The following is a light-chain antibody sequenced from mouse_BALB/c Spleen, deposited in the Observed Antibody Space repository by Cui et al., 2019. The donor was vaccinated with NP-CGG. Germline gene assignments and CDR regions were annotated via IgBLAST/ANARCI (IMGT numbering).Light chain of an antibody. Sequence: HAVVTQESALTTSPGEKVTLTCRSSTGAVTTSNYANWVQEKPDHLFTGLIGGTKNRAPGVPARFSGSLIGDKAALTITGAQTEDEAIYFCALWYSNHWVFGGGTKLTVL. CDR3: ALWYSNHWV. V-gene: IGLV1*01. J-gene: IGLJ1*01. CDR1: TGAVTTSNY. CDR2: GTK.